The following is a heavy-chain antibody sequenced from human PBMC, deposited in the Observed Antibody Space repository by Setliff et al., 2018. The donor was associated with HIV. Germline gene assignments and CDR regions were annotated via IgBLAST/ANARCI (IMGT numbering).Heavy chain of an antibody. Sequence: LSLTCTVSGGSIRRYYRSWLRQAPGEGLGWVSYISRDGNTIYYADAGKGRSTISRDNSKDTVYLQMNSLRAEDTAIYYCAKMVGGSRSSGSCYFDYWGQGTLVTVSS. J-gene: IGHJ4*02. CDR2: ISRDGNTI. CDR1: GGSIRRYY. CDR3: AKMVGGSRSSGSCYFDY. V-gene: IGHV3-11*01. D-gene: IGHD2-15*01.